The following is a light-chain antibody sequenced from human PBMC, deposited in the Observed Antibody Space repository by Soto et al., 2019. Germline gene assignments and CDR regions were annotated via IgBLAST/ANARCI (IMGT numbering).Light chain of an antibody. CDR1: SSNIGGNP. CDR3: ASWDDCLDGYV. J-gene: IGLJ1*01. Sequence: QSVLTQPSSASGTPGQRVTISCSGSSSNIGGNPVNWFQQLPGTAPKLLVYSKNQRPSGVPDRFSGSKSGTSASLAISGLQSDDEGDYYCASWDDCLDGYVFGTGTKVTVL. CDR2: SKN. V-gene: IGLV1-44*01.